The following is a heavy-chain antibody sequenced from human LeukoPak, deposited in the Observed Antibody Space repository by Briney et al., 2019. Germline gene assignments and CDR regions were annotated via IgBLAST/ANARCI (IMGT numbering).Heavy chain of an antibody. D-gene: IGHD2-15*01. CDR3: ARVYSNVGTDI. Sequence: ASVKDSCKASGGTFSSYAISWVRQAPGQGLEWMGGIIPIFGTANLAQKLQGRVTITAHKSTHKAYMALSNLRAEGKAVYFCARVYSNVGTDIWGQGTMVTVSS. CDR1: GGTFSSYA. CDR2: IIPIFGTA. V-gene: IGHV1-69*06. J-gene: IGHJ3*02.